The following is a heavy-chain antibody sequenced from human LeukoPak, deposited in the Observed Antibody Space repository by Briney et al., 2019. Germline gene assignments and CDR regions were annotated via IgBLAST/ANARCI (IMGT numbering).Heavy chain of an antibody. CDR1: GYAVSSNY. D-gene: IGHD3-3*01. V-gene: IGHV3-53*01. Sequence: GGSLRLSCAASGYAVSSNYMSWVRQAPGKGPGWVSIVYSDGRTFYTDSVKGRFTVSRDSSKNTMHLEMNSLRVEDTAIYYCAKDNGVITIFRVVTRWWFDTSGEGSLVTISS. J-gene: IGHJ5*02. CDR2: VYSDGRT. CDR3: AKDNGVITIFRVVTRWWFDT.